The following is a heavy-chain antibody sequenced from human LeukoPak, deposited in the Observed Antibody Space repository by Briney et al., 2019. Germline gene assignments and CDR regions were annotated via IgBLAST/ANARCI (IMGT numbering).Heavy chain of an antibody. J-gene: IGHJ4*02. CDR1: GYRFTGYY. D-gene: IGHD5-24*01. CDR3: ARDPEMATIQFNN. V-gene: IGHV1-2*02. Sequence: ASVKFSCKASGYRFTGYYMHWVRQAPGQGLEWMGWINFNTGDTSYAQKFQGRVTMTRDTSISTAYMELSRLRSDDTAVYYCARDPEMATIQFNNWGKGTLVTVSS. CDR2: INFNTGDT.